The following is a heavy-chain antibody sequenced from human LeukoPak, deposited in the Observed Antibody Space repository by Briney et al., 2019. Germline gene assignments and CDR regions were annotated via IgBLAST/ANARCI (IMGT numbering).Heavy chain of an antibody. J-gene: IGHJ4*02. D-gene: IGHD1-26*01. CDR2: ISAYNGNT. CDR3: ASGSYSAFDY. CDR1: GYTFTSYG. Sequence: ASVKVSCKASGYTFTSYGISWVRQAPGQGLEWMGWISAYNGNTNYAQKFQGRVTITADESTSTAYMELSSLRSEDTAVYYCASGSYSAFDYWGQGTLVTVSS. V-gene: IGHV1-18*01.